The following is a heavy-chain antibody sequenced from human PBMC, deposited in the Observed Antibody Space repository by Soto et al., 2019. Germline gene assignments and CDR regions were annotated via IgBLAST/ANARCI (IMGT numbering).Heavy chain of an antibody. CDR2: ISGGSDFI. D-gene: IGHD6-19*01. V-gene: IGHV3-21*01. CDR3: ARDLLSGANYYAY. J-gene: IGHJ4*02. CDR1: GFAFSNFA. Sequence: EVQLVESGGGLVKPGGSLRLSCEASGFAFSNFAMNWVRQAPGKGLEWVSSISGGSDFIYYTDSVKGRFTISRDNAKNTLYLLMTGLGGDDTAVYYCARDLLSGANYYAYWGQGTLVTVSS.